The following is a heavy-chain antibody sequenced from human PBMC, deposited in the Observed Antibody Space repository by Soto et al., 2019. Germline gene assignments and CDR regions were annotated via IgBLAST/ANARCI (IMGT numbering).Heavy chain of an antibody. CDR3: ARDNIGSSSGMDV. Sequence: QVQLVESGGGVVQPGRSLRLSCAASGFTFSSYGMHWVRQAPGKGLEWVTVIWYDGDQNYANSVKGRFTISRDNSKNTLYLQMNSLRAEDTAVYYCARDNIGSSSGMDVWGQGTTVTVSS. D-gene: IGHD5-12*01. V-gene: IGHV3-33*01. CDR2: IWYDGDQ. J-gene: IGHJ6*02. CDR1: GFTFSSYG.